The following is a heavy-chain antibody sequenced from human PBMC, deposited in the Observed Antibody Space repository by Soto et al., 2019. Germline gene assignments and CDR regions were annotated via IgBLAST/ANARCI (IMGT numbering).Heavy chain of an antibody. J-gene: IGHJ5*02. D-gene: IGHD3-10*01. CDR2: INHSGST. CDR1: GGSFSDYY. CDR3: AREVWGSGRIRFDP. V-gene: IGHV4-34*01. Sequence: QVQLQQWGAGLLKPSETLSLTCAVYGGSFSDYYWSWIRQPPGKGLEWIGEINHSGSTNYNPSLKSRVTIXVXTXXNQFSLKLSSVTAADTAVYYCAREVWGSGRIRFDPWGQGTLVTVSS.